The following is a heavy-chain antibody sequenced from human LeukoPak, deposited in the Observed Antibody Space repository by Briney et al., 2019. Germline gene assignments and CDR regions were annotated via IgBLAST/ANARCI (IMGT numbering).Heavy chain of an antibody. CDR3: ARVQGDMVRGVIIFGYYFDY. V-gene: IGHV3-21*01. CDR2: ISSSSSYI. J-gene: IGHJ4*02. Sequence: GGSLRLSCAASGFTFSSYSMNWVRQAPGKGLEWVSSISSSSSYIYYADSVKGRFTISRDNAKNSLYLQMNSLRAEDTAVYYCARVQGDMVRGVIIFGYYFDYWGQGTLVTVSS. D-gene: IGHD3-10*01. CDR1: GFTFSSYS.